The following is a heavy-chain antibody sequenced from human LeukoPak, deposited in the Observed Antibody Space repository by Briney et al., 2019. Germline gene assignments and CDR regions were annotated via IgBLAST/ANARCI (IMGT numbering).Heavy chain of an antibody. CDR3: ARDMSGTYSFDY. V-gene: IGHV3-64D*06. Sequence: GGSLRLSCSASGFTLFWHVMHWVRQAPGKALEYVSFIHHNGEITSYADSVRGRFTVSRDNSKNTLFLELSSLRVDDTAVYYCARDMSGTYSFDYWGQGTLVTVSS. J-gene: IGHJ4*02. CDR1: GFTLFWHV. D-gene: IGHD1-26*01. CDR2: IHHNGEIT.